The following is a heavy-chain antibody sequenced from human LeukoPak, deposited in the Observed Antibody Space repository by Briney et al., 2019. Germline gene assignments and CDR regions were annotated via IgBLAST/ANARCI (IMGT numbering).Heavy chain of an antibody. CDR3: AKGSRITMVRGVLMGDY. V-gene: IGHV3-23*01. CDR2: ISGSGGST. Sequence: GGSLRLSCAPSGLTFSSYAMRWVRQAPGKGVEWVSAISGSGGSTYYADSVKGRFTISRDNSKNTLYLQMNSLRAEDTAVYYCAKGSRITMVRGVLMGDYWGQGTLVTVSS. J-gene: IGHJ4*02. CDR1: GLTFSSYA. D-gene: IGHD3-10*01.